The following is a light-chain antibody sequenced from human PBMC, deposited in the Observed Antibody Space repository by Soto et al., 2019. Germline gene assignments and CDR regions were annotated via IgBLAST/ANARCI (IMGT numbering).Light chain of an antibody. V-gene: IGLV2-8*01. CDR2: EVS. CDR1: SSDVGGYNY. J-gene: IGLJ2*01. Sequence: QSVLTQPPSASGSPGQSVTISCTGTSSDVGGYNYVSWYQQHPGKAPKLMIYEVSTRPSGVPDRFSGTKSGNTASLTVSGLQAEDEAEYYCSSYAGSNNYVVFGGGTKLTVL. CDR3: SSYAGSNNYVV.